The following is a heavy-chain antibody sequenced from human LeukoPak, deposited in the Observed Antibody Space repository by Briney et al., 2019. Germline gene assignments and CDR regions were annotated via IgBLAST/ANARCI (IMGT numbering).Heavy chain of an antibody. CDR1: GGTFSSYA. J-gene: IGHJ5*02. CDR3: ARAPPVVVVKTNWFDP. Sequence: ASVTVSCKASGGTFSSYAISWVRQAPGQGLEWMGRIIPILGIANYAQKFQGRVTITADKSTSTAYMELSSLRSEDTAGYYCARAPPVVVVKTNWFDPWGQGTLVTVSS. CDR2: IIPILGIA. V-gene: IGHV1-69*04. D-gene: IGHD3-22*01.